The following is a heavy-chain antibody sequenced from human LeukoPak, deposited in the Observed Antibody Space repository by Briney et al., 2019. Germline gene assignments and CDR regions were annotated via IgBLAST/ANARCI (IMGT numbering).Heavy chain of an antibody. CDR2: ISHDGSNK. V-gene: IGHV3-30-3*01. CDR3: ARELRGVYYYGMDV. Sequence: PGGSLRLSCAVSGFAFSSYAMHWVRQAPGKGLEWVAVISHDGSNKYYADSVKGRFTISRDNSKNTLYVQMNSLRGEDTAVYYCARELRGVYYYGMDVWGQGTTVTVSS. CDR1: GFAFSSYA. D-gene: IGHD3-10*01. J-gene: IGHJ6*02.